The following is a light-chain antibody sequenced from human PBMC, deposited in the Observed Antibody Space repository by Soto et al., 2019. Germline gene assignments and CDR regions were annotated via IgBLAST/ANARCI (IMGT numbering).Light chain of an antibody. V-gene: IGKV1-39*01. J-gene: IGKJ1*01. CDR1: QNIDKY. CDR2: AAS. CDR3: QQTYSTPWT. Sequence: DIKMTQSPSSLSAFVGDRVTITCRASQNIDKYLNWYQQKPGRAPKLLIYAASNLQSGVPFKVSGSGSGTYFTLTIHGLQPEDFGTFYCQQTYSTPWTFGQGTKVDI.